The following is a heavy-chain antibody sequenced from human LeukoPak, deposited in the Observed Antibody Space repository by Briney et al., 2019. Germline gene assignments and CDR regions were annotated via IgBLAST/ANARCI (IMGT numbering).Heavy chain of an antibody. CDR2: IFYTGST. CDR1: GGSISSGDYY. V-gene: IGHV4-30-4*01. J-gene: IGHJ4*02. CDR3: ASLAYYSFDY. Sequence: SETLYLTCNVSGGSISSGDYYWSWLRPPPGQGLEWIGYIFYTGSTYYNPSLKSRVTISVDTSKNQFSLRLSSVTAADTAVYYCASLAYYSFDYWGQGTLVTVSS. D-gene: IGHD2-21*01.